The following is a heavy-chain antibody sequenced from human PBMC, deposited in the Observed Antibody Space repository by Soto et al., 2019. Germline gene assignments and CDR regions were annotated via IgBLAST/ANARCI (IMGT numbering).Heavy chain of an antibody. CDR3: AMDPPATVTASSYGMDV. CDR1: GFTFSSYA. CDR2: ISGSGGST. V-gene: IGHV3-23*01. J-gene: IGHJ6*02. Sequence: EVQLLESGGGLVQPGGSLRLSCAASGFTFSSYAMSWVRQAPGKGLEWVSAISGSGGSTYYADSVKGRFTISRDNTKTTMYLKMNSLRAEETAVYYCAMDPPATVTASSYGMDVWGQGPSVTVSS. D-gene: IGHD4-4*01.